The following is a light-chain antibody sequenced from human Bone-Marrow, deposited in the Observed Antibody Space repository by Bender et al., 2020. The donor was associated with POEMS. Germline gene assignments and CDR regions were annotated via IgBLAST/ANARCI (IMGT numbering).Light chain of an antibody. CDR1: SSNIGTNP. Sequence: QSVLTQPPSASGTPGQRVTISCSGSSSNIGTNPVNWYQQLPGTAPKLLIYINNQRPSGVPDRFSGSKSGTSVSLAITGLQSEDEGDYYCAAWDGSLNGFVFGTGTKVTVL. CDR2: INN. CDR3: AAWDGSLNGFV. V-gene: IGLV1-44*01. J-gene: IGLJ1*01.